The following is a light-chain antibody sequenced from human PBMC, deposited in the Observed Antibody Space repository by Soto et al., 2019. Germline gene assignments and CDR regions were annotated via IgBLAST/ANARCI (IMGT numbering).Light chain of an antibody. CDR1: SSDVGSYNL. V-gene: IGLV2-23*01. CDR2: EGS. J-gene: IGLJ1*01. Sequence: SVLPQPASVSGSPGQSITISCTGTSSDVGSYNLVSWYQQLPGKAPKLMIYEGSERPSGVSNRFSGSKSGNTASLTISGLQAEDEADYYCCSYAGSYFYVFGTGTKVTVL. CDR3: CSYAGSYFYV.